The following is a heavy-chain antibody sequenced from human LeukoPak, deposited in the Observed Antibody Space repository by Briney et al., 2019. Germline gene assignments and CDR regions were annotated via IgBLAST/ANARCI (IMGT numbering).Heavy chain of an antibody. J-gene: IGHJ4*02. CDR2: INPNSGGT. CDR3: ARPYGSGSYYTDY. Sequence: ASVTVSCTASGYTFTVYYMHWVRQAPGQGLEWMGWINPNSGGTNYAQKFQGRVTMTRDTSISTAYMELSRLRSDDTAVYYCARPYGSGSYYTDYWGQGTLVTVSS. CDR1: GYTFTVYY. V-gene: IGHV1-2*02. D-gene: IGHD3-10*01.